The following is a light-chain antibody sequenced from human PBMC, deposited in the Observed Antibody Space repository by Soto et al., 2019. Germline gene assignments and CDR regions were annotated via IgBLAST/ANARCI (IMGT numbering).Light chain of an antibody. V-gene: IGLV1-40*01. J-gene: IGLJ2*01. CDR1: SSNIGAGYD. CDR3: QSYDSSLSGYVV. CDR2: GNS. Sequence: QSVLTQPPSVSGAPGQRVTISCPGISSNIGAGYDVHWYQQLPGTAPKLLIYGNSNRPSGVPDRFSGSKSGTSASLAITGLQAEDESDYYCQSYDSSLSGYVVFGGGTELTVL.